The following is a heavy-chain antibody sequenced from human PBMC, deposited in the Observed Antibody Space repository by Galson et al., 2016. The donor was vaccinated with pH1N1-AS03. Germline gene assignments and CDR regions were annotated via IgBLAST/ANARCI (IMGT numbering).Heavy chain of an antibody. V-gene: IGHV3-23*01. J-gene: IGHJ6*02. CDR1: GFTFSNCG. CDR2: ISGSVEGT. D-gene: IGHD2-2*01. CDR3: TKEGPPALLFYYAMDV. Sequence: SLRLSCAASGFTFSNCGMSWVRQAPGKGLEWVAGISGSVEGTYYLDSVKGRFTISRDNSKNTVYLQMNSLRVEDTAVYYCTKEGPPALLFYYAMDVWGHGTTVTVS.